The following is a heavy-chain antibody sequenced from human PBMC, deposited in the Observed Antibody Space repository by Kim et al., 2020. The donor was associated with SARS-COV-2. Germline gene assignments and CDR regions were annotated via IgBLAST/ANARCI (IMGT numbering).Heavy chain of an antibody. CDR2: IDHSGST. V-gene: IGHV4-4*02. CDR3: ARGVSSAWTLRAWFDP. Sequence: SETLSLTCAVSGGSISSSSWWSWVRQFPGKGLEWIGEIDHSGSTNYNASLKSRVTISVDKSKNQFSLKLRSVTAADTAVYYCARGVSSAWTLRAWFDPWGQGTLVTVSS. J-gene: IGHJ5*02. CDR1: GGSISSSSW. D-gene: IGHD6-19*01.